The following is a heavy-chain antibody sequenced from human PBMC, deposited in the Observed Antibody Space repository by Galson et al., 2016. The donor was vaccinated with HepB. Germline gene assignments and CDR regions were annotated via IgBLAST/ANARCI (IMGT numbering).Heavy chain of an antibody. CDR2: ISSNWGST. D-gene: IGHD6-13*01. CDR1: GFNFITNA. J-gene: IGHJ3*02. Sequence: SLRLSCAASGFNFITNAMHWVRQAPGKGLEYVSAISSNWGSTYYSDSVKGRFTISRDNSKNTLYLQMSSLRAEDTAIYYCVNGGIAAAGTFLAFDIWGQGTMVTVSS. V-gene: IGHV3-64D*06. CDR3: VNGGIAAAGTFLAFDI.